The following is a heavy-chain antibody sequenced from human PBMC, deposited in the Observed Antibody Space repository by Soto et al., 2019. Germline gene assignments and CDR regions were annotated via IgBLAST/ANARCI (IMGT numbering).Heavy chain of an antibody. J-gene: IGHJ6*03. V-gene: IGHV3-64*01. Sequence: PGGSLRLSCAASGFTFSSYAMSWVRQAPGTGLEYVSGISSNGGGTYYANSVQGRFTISRDNSKNTVYLQMGSLRPEDMAVYYCARRARPDFYYMDVWGKGTTVTVSS. D-gene: IGHD6-6*01. CDR3: ARRARPDFYYMDV. CDR2: ISSNGGGT. CDR1: GFTFSSYA.